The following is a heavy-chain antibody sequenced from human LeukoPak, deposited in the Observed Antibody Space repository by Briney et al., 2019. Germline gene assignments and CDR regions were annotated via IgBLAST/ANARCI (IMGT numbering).Heavy chain of an antibody. CDR2: INPNSGGT. CDR1: GYTFTDYY. D-gene: IGHD1-26*01. CDR3: ARDLIGGSYYMDY. V-gene: IGHV1-2*02. J-gene: IGHJ4*02. Sequence: ASVKVSCKASGYTFTDYYMHWVRQAPGQGLESMGWINPNSGGTNYAQNFQGRVTMTWDTSISTAYMELNRLRSDDTAVYYCARDLIGGSYYMDYWGQGTLVTVSS.